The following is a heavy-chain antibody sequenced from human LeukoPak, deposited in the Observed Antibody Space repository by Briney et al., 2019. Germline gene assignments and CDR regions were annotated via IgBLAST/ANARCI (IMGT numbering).Heavy chain of an antibody. D-gene: IGHD1-1*01. CDR2: IRYDGSNK. CDR3: AKDFMAGTYYYYYMDV. J-gene: IGHJ6*03. V-gene: IGHV3-30*02. CDR1: GFTFSSYG. Sequence: PGGSLRLSCAASGFTFSSYGMHWVRQAPGKGLEWVAFIRYDGSNKYYADSVKGRFTISRDNSKNTLYLQMNSLRAEDTAVYYCAKDFMAGTYYYYYMDVWGKGTTVTISS.